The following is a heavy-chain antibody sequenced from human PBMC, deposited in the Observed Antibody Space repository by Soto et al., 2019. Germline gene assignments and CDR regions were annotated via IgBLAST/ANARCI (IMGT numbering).Heavy chain of an antibody. V-gene: IGHV1-69*01. CDR3: ARVGVPQTTVTTFFDY. J-gene: IGHJ4*02. CDR2: IIPIFGTA. Sequence: QVQLVQSGAEVKKPGSSVKVSCKASGGTFSSYAISWVRQAPGQGLEGMGGIIPIFGTANYAQKFQGRVTITADESTSTAYMELSSLRSEDTAVYYCARVGVPQTTVTTFFDYWGQGTLVTVSS. CDR1: GGTFSSYA. D-gene: IGHD4-17*01.